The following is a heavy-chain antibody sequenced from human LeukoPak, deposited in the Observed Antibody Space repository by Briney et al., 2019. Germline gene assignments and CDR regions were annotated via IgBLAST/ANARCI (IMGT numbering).Heavy chain of an antibody. CDR3: ARYYDSSGYYYGDAFDI. J-gene: IGHJ3*02. V-gene: IGHV4-38-2*02. CDR1: GDSISSYY. Sequence: RSSETLSLTCTVSGDSISSYYWGWIRQPPGKGLEWIGSIYHSGSTYYNPSLKSRVTISVDTSKNQFSLKLSSVTAADTAVYYCARYYDSSGYYYGDAFDIWGQGTMVTVSS. D-gene: IGHD3-22*01. CDR2: IYHSGST.